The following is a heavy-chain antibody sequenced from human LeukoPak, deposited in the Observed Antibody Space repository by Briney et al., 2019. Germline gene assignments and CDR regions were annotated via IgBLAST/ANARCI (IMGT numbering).Heavy chain of an antibody. CDR3: ARADYGDRTEIDY. CDR1: GGSISSGGYY. J-gene: IGHJ4*02. CDR2: IYYSGST. D-gene: IGHD4-17*01. Sequence: SETLSLTCTVSGGSISSGGYYWSWIRQHPGKGLEWIGYIYYSGSTYCNPSLKSRVTISVDTSKNQFSLKLSSVTAADTAVYYCARADYGDRTEIDYWGQGTLVTVSS. V-gene: IGHV4-31*03.